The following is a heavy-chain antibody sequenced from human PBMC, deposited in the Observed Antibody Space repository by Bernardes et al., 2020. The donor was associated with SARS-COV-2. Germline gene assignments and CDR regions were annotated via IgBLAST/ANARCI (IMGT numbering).Heavy chain of an antibody. CDR2: ISSSSNYL. CDR3: ARDYIVGGDWFDP. J-gene: IGHJ5*02. D-gene: IGHD1-26*01. V-gene: IGHV3-21*01. CDR1: GFIFRSST. Sequence: GGSLRRSCAASGFIFRSSTMNWVRQAPGRGLEWVSSISSSSNYLYYGDSLEGRFTISRDNAKNSLYLQMNSLRDEDTAIYYCARDYIVGGDWFDPWGQGTLVTVSS.